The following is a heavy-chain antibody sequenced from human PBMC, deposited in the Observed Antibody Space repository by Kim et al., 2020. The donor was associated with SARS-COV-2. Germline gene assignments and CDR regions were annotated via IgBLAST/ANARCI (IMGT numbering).Heavy chain of an antibody. CDR3: ARSWDY. Sequence: NPNSGGTNYAQKYQGRVTMTRHTSISTAYMELSRLRSDDTAVYYCARSWDYWGQGTLVTVSS. V-gene: IGHV1-2*02. CDR2: NPNSGGT. J-gene: IGHJ4*02.